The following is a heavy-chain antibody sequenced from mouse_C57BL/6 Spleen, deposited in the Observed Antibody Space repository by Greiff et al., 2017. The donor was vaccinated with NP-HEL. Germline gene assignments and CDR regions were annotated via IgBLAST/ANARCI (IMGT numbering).Heavy chain of an antibody. CDR2: IRNKANGYTT. Sequence: EVKLVESGGGLVQPGGSLSLSCAASGFTFTDYYMSWVRQPPGKALEWLGFIRNKANGYTTEYSASVKGRFTIYRDNSQSILYLQMNALRAEDSATYYCARLYYYAMDYWGQGISVTVSS. CDR3: ARLYYYAMDY. CDR1: GFTFTDYY. V-gene: IGHV7-3*01. J-gene: IGHJ4*01.